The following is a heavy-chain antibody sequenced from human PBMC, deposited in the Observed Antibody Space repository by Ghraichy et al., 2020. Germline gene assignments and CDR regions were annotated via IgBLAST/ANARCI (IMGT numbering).Heavy chain of an antibody. V-gene: IGHV4-31*03. CDR3: AKDERGAVVS. CDR1: SDSMTSHYYY. CDR2: IYHSGSA. Sequence: SCTVSSDSMTSHYYYWNWIRQHPGRGLEWIGYIYHSGSAYYNPSLKSRVSMSVDTSKNQFSLNLRSVTAADTAVYYCAKDERGAVVSWGQGTLVTVSS. J-gene: IGHJ4*02.